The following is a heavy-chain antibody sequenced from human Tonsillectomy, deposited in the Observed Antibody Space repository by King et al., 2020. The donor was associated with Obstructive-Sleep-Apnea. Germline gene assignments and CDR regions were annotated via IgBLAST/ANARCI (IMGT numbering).Heavy chain of an antibody. V-gene: IGHV3-9*01. Sequence: VQLVESGGGLVQPGRSLRLSCAASGFTFDYYAMHWVRQAPGKGLELVSGISWNSGSIGFAESVKGRFTISRDNAKNSLYLQMNSLRAEDTALYYCAKDIEFGYSYAFDYWGQGTLVTVSS. CDR3: AKDIEFGYSYAFDY. CDR1: GFTFDYYA. J-gene: IGHJ4*02. D-gene: IGHD5-18*01. CDR2: ISWNSGSI.